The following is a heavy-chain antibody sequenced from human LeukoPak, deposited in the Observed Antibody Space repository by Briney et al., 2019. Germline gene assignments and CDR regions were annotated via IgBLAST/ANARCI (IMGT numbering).Heavy chain of an antibody. CDR1: GYTFTSYD. J-gene: IGHJ6*03. CDR2: MNPNSGNT. Sequence: GASVKVSCKASGYTFTSYDINWVRQATGQGLEWMGWMNPNSGNTGYAQKFQCRVTITRNTSISTAYMERSSLRSEATAVYYCARTRDYYYYYMDVWGKETTVTVSS. CDR3: ARTRDYYYYYMDV. V-gene: IGHV1-8*01.